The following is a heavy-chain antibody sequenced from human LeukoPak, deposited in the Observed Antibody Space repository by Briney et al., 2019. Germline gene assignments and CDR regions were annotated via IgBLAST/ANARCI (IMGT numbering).Heavy chain of an antibody. J-gene: IGHJ3*02. V-gene: IGHV1-24*01. D-gene: IGHD3-22*01. CDR2: FDPEDGET. CDR3: ATPQGHYYDSSGANDAFDI. Sequence: ASVKVSCKVSGYTLTELSMHWVRPAPGKGLEWMGGFDPEDGETIYAQKFQGRVTMTEDASTDTAYMELSSLRSEDTAVYYCATPQGHYYDSSGANDAFDIWGQGTMVTVSS. CDR1: GYTLTELS.